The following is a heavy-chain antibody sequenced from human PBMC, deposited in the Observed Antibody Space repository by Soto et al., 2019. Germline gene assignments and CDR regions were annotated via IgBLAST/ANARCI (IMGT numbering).Heavy chain of an antibody. J-gene: IGHJ6*02. D-gene: IGHD2-21*02. Sequence: GSGPTLVNPTQTLTLTCSFSGFSLSTTGVAVGWIRQPPGKALECLVLIYWDDDKRYSPSLKSRLTITKDTSKKQVVLTMTNMDPVDTATYYCVQSRCGGDCLTFYSSHAYYGLDVWGQGTTVTVSS. V-gene: IGHV2-5*02. CDR3: VQSRCGGDCLTFYSSHAYYGLDV. CDR2: IYWDDDK. CDR1: GFSLSTTGVA.